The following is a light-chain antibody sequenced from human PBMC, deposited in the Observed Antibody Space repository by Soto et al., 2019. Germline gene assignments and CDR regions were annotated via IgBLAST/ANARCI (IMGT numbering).Light chain of an antibody. CDR2: GNI. CDR3: QSYDSSLSAYV. CDR1: SSNIGARYD. V-gene: IGLV1-40*01. J-gene: IGLJ1*01. Sequence: QSVLTQPPSVSGAPGQRVTIPCTGSSSNIGARYDVHWYQQIPGTAPKLLIYGNINRPSGVPDRFSGSKSGTSASLAITGLQADDEADYYCQSYDSSLSAYVFGTGTKVTVL.